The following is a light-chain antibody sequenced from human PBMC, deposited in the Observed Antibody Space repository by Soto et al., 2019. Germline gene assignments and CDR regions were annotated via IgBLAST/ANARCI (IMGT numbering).Light chain of an antibody. Sequence: EKVMTQSPAALSVSPGVRVTLSCRASQSVNSNLAWYQRKPGQAPRLLLYGASTRATGIPARYNGSASGTEFTLTISSLQSEDSAVYYCHQYNDWPLNFGGGTKVEIK. J-gene: IGKJ4*01. CDR2: GAS. CDR3: HQYNDWPLN. V-gene: IGKV3-15*01. CDR1: QSVNSN.